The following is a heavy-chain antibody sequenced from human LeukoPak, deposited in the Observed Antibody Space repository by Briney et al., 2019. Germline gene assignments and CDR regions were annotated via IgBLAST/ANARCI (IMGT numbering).Heavy chain of an antibody. D-gene: IGHD2-2*01. V-gene: IGHV3-21*01. J-gene: IGHJ6*04. CDR2: ISSSSSYI. Sequence: GGSLRLSCAASGITFSSYSMNWVRQAPGKGLEWVSSISSSSSYIYYADSVKGRFTISRDNAKNSLYLQMNSLRAEDTAVYYCARYIVVVPAAKYGMDVWGKGTTVTVSS. CDR1: GITFSSYS. CDR3: ARYIVVVPAAKYGMDV.